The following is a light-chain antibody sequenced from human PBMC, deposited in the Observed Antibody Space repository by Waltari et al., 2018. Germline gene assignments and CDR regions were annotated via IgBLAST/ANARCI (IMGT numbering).Light chain of an antibody. CDR2: DVS. V-gene: IGLV2-14*01. J-gene: IGLJ2*01. CDR1: SSDVGCYNY. Sequence: QSALTQPASVSGSPGQSITIPCTGTSSDVGCYNYFPWYQQHPGQAPKLMIYDVSKRPSGVSNRFSGSKSGNTASLTISGLQAEDEADYYCSSYTSSSTWVFGGGTKLTVL. CDR3: SSYTSSSTWV.